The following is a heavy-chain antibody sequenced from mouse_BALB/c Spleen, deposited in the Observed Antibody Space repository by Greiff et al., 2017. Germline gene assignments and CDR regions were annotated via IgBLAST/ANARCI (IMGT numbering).Heavy chain of an antibody. CDR1: GYAFTNYL. CDR2: INPGSGGT. CDR3: ARESVTGIYFDY. J-gene: IGHJ2*01. V-gene: IGHV1-54*01. Sequence: VQLQQSGAELVRPGTSVKVSCKASGYAFTNYLIEWVKQRPGQGLEWIGVINPGSGGTNYNEKFKGKATLTADKSSSTAYMQLSSLTSDDSAVYFCARESVTGIYFDYWGQGTTLTVSS.